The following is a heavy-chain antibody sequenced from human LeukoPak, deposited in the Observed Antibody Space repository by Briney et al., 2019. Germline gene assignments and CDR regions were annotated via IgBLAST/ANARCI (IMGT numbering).Heavy chain of an antibody. D-gene: IGHD6-13*01. Sequence: GSLRLSCTASGFTFSSYAMSWVRQPPGKGLEWIGEIYHSGSTNYNPSLKSRVTISVDKSKNQFSLKLSSVTAADTAVYYCASRQAAGYFDYWGQGTLVTVSS. CDR1: GFTFSSYAM. CDR3: ASRQAAGYFDY. V-gene: IGHV4-4*02. CDR2: IYHSGST. J-gene: IGHJ4*02.